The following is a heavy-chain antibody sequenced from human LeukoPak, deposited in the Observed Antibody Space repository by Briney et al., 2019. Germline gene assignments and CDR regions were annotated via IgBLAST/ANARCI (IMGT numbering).Heavy chain of an antibody. D-gene: IGHD2-15*01. V-gene: IGHV4-4*07. CDR3: ARALNPLPGTYYFDY. J-gene: IGHJ4*02. Sequence: SETLSLTCSVSGASINTHYWTWIRQPAGKGLEWIGRIYISGTTNYSPSLEGRVTMSVDTSKNQFSLNLISVTAADTAVYYCARALNPLPGTYYFDYWGQGTLVTVSA. CDR2: IYISGTT. CDR1: GASINTHY.